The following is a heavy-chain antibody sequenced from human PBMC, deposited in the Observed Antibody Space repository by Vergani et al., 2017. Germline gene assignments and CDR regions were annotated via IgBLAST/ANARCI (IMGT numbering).Heavy chain of an antibody. CDR1: EYSFGNYW. CDR3: ARPTTYTDS. V-gene: IGHV5-51*03. D-gene: IGHD5-12*01. Sequence: EVALVQSGPEMRKPGESLTISCKVSEYSFGNYWHGWVRQMPGEGLEWMGIIYPADSDTRYSPSFQGQVTISADKSISTAFLQWDSLKASDTALYYCARPTTYTDSWGQGTLVTVSS. CDR2: IYPADSDT. J-gene: IGHJ4*02.